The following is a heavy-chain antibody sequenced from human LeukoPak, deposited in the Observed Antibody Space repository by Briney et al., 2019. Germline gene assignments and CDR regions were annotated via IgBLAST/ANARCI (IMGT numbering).Heavy chain of an antibody. V-gene: IGHV4-59*01. CDR1: GGSISSYY. Sequence: SETLSLTCTVSGGSISSYYWSWIRQPPGKELEWIGYIYYSGSTNYNPSLKSRVTISVDTSKNQFSLKLSSVTAADTAVYYCARYSSSWPPRGNYYYMDVWGKGTTVTVSS. D-gene: IGHD6-13*01. CDR3: ARYSSSWPPRGNYYYMDV. J-gene: IGHJ6*03. CDR2: IYYSGST.